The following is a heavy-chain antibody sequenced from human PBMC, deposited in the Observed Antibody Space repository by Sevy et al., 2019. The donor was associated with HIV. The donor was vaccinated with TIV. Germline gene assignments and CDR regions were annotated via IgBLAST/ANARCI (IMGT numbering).Heavy chain of an antibody. Sequence: GGSLRLSCAASGFTFRRYWMSWVRQAPGKGLEWVANIKQDGSEKYYVESVKGRFTISRDNAKNSLYLQMNSLRAEDTAVYYCANLRDDSSGFRFDYWGQGTLVTVSS. V-gene: IGHV3-7*01. CDR2: IKQDGSEK. D-gene: IGHD3-22*01. CDR1: GFTFRRYW. J-gene: IGHJ4*02. CDR3: ANLRDDSSGFRFDY.